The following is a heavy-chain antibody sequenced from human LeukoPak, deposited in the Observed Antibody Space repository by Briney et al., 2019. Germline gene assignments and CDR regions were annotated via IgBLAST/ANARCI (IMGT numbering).Heavy chain of an antibody. D-gene: IGHD4-17*01. J-gene: IGHJ4*02. Sequence: GGSLRLSCAASGFTSSSYEMNWVRQAPGKGLEWVSYISSSGSTIYYADSVKGRFTISRDNAKNSLYLQMNSLRAEDTAVYYCARDPYYGDYVVWGQGTLVTVSS. V-gene: IGHV3-48*03. CDR3: ARDPYYGDYVV. CDR2: ISSSGSTI. CDR1: GFTSSSYE.